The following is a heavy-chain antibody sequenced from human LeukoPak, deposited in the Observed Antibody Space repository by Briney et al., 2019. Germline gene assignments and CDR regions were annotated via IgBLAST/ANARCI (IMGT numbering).Heavy chain of an antibody. D-gene: IGHD6-19*01. CDR2: ISSSSSYI. J-gene: IGHJ4*02. Sequence: GGSLRLSSAASGFTFSSYSMNWVRQAPGKGLEWVSSISSSSSYIYYADSVKGRFTISRDNAKNSLYLQMNSLRAEDTAVYYCARDHSSGWYGYWGQGTLVTVSS. CDR3: ARDHSSGWYGY. V-gene: IGHV3-21*01. CDR1: GFTFSSYS.